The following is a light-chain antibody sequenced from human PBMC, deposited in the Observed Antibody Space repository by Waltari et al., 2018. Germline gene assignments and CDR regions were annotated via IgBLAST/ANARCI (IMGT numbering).Light chain of an antibody. J-gene: IGLJ1*01. CDR3: CSYVGSRNYV. CDR2: GVT. V-gene: IGLV2-11*01. Sequence: QSALTQPRSVSGSPGQSVTISCTGTSSDVGGYDFVSWYQQYPGKAPKLMIYGVTKRPSGVPDRFSGSNSGDTASLTISGLQAEDEADYYCCSYVGSRNYVFGTGTKVTVL. CDR1: SSDVGGYDF.